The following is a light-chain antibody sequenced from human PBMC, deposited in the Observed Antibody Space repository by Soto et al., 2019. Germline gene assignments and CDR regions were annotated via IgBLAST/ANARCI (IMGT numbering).Light chain of an antibody. V-gene: IGKV3-15*01. CDR2: GAS. CDR1: QSVTYS. J-gene: IGKJ1*01. Sequence: EIVMTQSPATLSVSPGERATLSCRASQSVTYSLAWYQQKPGQAPRLLIYGASTRATGIPARFSGSGSGTEFTLTISSLQSEDFAVYYCQQYDNWPRTFGQGTKVDIK. CDR3: QQYDNWPRT.